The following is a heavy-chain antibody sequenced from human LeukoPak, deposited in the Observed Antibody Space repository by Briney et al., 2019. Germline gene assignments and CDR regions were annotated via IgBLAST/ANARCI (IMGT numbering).Heavy chain of an antibody. V-gene: IGHV1-69*13. Sequence: ASVKVSCKASGYTFTSYAISWVRQAPGQGLEWMGGIIPIFGTANYAQKFQGRVTITADESTSTAYMELSSLRSEDTAVYYCARVGGPYGGNSPFDYWGQGTLVTVSS. D-gene: IGHD4-23*01. CDR1: GYTFTSYA. CDR3: ARVGGPYGGNSPFDY. J-gene: IGHJ4*02. CDR2: IIPIFGTA.